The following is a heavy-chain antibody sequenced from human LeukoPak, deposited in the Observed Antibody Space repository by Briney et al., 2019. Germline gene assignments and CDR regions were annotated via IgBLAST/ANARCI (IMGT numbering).Heavy chain of an antibody. CDR1: GGSISSSSYY. CDR2: IYYSGST. V-gene: IGHV4-39*07. J-gene: IGHJ4*02. CDR3: ARRSGSYSYYFDY. D-gene: IGHD1-26*01. Sequence: SETLSLTCTVSGGSISSSSYYWGWIRQPPGKGLEWIGSIYYSGSTYYNPSLKSRVTISVDTSKNQFSLKLSPVTAADTAVYYCARRSGSYSYYFDYWGQGTLVTISS.